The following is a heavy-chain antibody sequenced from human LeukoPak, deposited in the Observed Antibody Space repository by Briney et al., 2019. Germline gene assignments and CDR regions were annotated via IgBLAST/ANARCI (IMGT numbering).Heavy chain of an antibody. D-gene: IGHD3-3*01. Sequence: PSETLSLTCSVSGGSISSYYWSWVRQPPGKGLEWIGYIYYTGSTNYNPSLKSRVTTSVDTSKNQFSLNLSSVTAADTAVYYCARAGTWSGNNWFDPWGQGTLVTVSS. CDR3: ARAGTWSGNNWFDP. V-gene: IGHV4-59*01. CDR2: IYYTGST. J-gene: IGHJ5*02. CDR1: GGSISSYY.